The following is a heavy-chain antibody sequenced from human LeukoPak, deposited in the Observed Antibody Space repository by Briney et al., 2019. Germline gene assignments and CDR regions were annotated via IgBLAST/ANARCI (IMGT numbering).Heavy chain of an antibody. CDR2: IYYSGST. V-gene: IGHV4-39*07. CDR1: GGSISSSSYY. CDR3: ARVASSGCDY. D-gene: IGHD6-19*01. Sequence: PSETLSLTCTVSGGSISSSSYYWGWIRQPPGKGLEWIGSIYYSGSTYYNPSLKSRVTISVDTSKNQFSLKLSSVTAADTAVYYCARVASSGCDYWGQGTLVTVSS. J-gene: IGHJ4*02.